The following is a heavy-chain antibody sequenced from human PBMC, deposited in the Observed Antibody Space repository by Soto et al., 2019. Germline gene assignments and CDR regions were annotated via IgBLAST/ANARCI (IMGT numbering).Heavy chain of an antibody. CDR3: ARGGIAARKGRWFDP. V-gene: IGHV4-59*01. CDR2: IHYSGST. CDR1: GGSISDYY. Sequence: SETLSLTCTVSGGSISDYYWSWIRQPPGKGLEWIGYIHYSGSTNYNPSLKSRVTISVNTSKNQFSLKLRSVTAADTAVYYCARGGIAARKGRWFDPWGQGALVTVSS. D-gene: IGHD6-6*01. J-gene: IGHJ5*02.